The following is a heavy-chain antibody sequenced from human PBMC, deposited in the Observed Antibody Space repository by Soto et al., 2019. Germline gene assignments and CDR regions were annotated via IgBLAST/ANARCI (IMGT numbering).Heavy chain of an antibody. CDR3: ARDPGARDLTMIPR. CDR1: GGTFSSYT. J-gene: IGHJ4*02. V-gene: IGHV1-69*08. CDR2: IIPILGIA. D-gene: IGHD3-22*01. Sequence: QVQLVQSGAEVKKPGSSVKVSCKASGGTFSSYTISWVRQAPGQGLEWMGRIIPILGIANYAQKFQGRVTITADKSTSTAYMKLSSLRSEDTAVYYCARDPGARDLTMIPRWGQGTLVTVSS.